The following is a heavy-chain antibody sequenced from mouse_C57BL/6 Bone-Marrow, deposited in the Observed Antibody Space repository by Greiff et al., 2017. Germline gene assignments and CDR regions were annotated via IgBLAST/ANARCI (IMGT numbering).Heavy chain of an antibody. V-gene: IGHV1-64*01. Sequence: VQLQQPGAELVKPGASVKLSCKASGYTFTSYWMHWVKQRPGQGLEWIGMIHPNSGSTNYNEKFKSKATLTVDKSSSTAYMQLSSLTSEDSAVYSCASDRVTAIWYFDVWGTGAAVTVSS. CDR1: GYTFTSYW. J-gene: IGHJ1*03. CDR2: IHPNSGST. D-gene: IGHD2-2*01. CDR3: ASDRVTAIWYFDV.